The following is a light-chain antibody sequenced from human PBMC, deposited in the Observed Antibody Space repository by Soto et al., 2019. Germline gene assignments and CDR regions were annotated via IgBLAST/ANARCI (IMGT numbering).Light chain of an antibody. Sequence: DIQMTQSPSTLSASVGARVPITCRASQSISSWLAWYQQKPGKAPKLLIYKASSLESGVPSRFSGSGSGTEFTLTISSLQPDDFATYYCQQYNSYSETFGQGT. CDR1: QSISSW. J-gene: IGKJ1*01. V-gene: IGKV1-5*03. CDR3: QQYNSYSET. CDR2: KAS.